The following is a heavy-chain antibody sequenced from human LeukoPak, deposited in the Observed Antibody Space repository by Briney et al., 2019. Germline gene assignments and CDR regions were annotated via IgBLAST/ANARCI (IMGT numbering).Heavy chain of an antibody. CDR1: GGSISSSSYY. CDR3: ARAGLGNWFDP. Sequence: SETLCLTCTVSGGSISSSSYYWGWIRQPPGKGLEWIGSIYYSGSTYYNPSLKSRVTISVDTSKNQFSLKLSSVTAADTAVYYCARAGLGNWFDPWGQGTLVTVSS. V-gene: IGHV4-39*01. CDR2: IYYSGST. J-gene: IGHJ5*02. D-gene: IGHD3-22*01.